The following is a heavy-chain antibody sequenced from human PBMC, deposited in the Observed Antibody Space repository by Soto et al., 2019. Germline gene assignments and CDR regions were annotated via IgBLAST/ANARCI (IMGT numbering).Heavy chain of an antibody. CDR2: ISGSGGST. CDR3: AKVLSIAAAGIRFVGLSAFDI. CDR1: GFTFSSYA. Sequence: PGGSLRLSCAASGFTFSSYAMSWVRQAPGKGLEWVSAISGSGGSTYYADSVKGRFTISRDNSKNTLYLQMNSLRAEDTAVYYCAKVLSIAAAGIRFVGLSAFDIWGQGTMVTVSS. V-gene: IGHV3-23*01. D-gene: IGHD6-13*01. J-gene: IGHJ3*02.